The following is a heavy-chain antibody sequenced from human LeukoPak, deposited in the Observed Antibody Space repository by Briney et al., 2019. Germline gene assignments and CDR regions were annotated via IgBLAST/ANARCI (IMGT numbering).Heavy chain of an antibody. CDR3: AKSPRYCSGGSCYPGDGGMDV. J-gene: IGHJ6*02. D-gene: IGHD2-15*01. Sequence: GGSLRLSCAASGFTFDDYAMHWVRQAPGKGLEWVSGISWNSGSIGYADSVKGRFTISRDNAKNSLYLQMNSLRAEDTALYYCAKSPRYCSGGSCYPGDGGMDVWGQGTTVTVSS. CDR1: GFTFDDYA. CDR2: ISWNSGSI. V-gene: IGHV3-9*01.